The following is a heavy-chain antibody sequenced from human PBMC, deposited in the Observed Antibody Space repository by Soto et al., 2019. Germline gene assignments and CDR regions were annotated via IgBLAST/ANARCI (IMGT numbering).Heavy chain of an antibody. CDR2: ISAYNTNT. J-gene: IGHJ4*02. V-gene: IGHV1-18*01. CDR3: ARDRLGATGDY. Sequence: ASVKVSFKASGYTFTSYGISWLRQAPGQGLEWMGWISAYNTNTNYAQKLQGRVTMTTDTSTSTSYMELRSLRSDDTAVYFCARDRLGATGDYWGQGTLVTVSS. CDR1: GYTFTSYG. D-gene: IGHD1-26*01.